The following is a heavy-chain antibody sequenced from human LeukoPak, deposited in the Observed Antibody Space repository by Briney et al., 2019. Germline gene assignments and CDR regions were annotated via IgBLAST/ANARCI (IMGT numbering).Heavy chain of an antibody. J-gene: IGHJ6*04. V-gene: IGHV1-69*06. CDR3: TTSTDYYGAGSYSSPYYYFGMDV. Sequence: VASVKVSCRASGGTFSSYAISWVRHAPAQGREWMGGIIPIFGTANYAQEFQGRVTITAKKSTSTAYTELSSLRSEDTAVYYCTTSTDYYGAGSYSSPYYYFGMDVWGKGTTVTVSS. CDR1: GGTFSSYA. CDR2: IIPIFGTA. D-gene: IGHD3-10*01.